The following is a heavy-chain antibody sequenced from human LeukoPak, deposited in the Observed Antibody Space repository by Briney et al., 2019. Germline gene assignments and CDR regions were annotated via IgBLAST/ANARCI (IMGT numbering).Heavy chain of an antibody. CDR1: GGTFSSYA. J-gene: IGHJ6*03. CDR2: IIPIFGTA. CDR3: ARDADYSYYYYMDV. V-gene: IGHV1-69*05. Sequence: GASVKVSCKASGGTFSSYAISWVRQAPGQGLEWMGRIIPIFGTANYAQKFQGRVTITTDESTSTAYMELSSLRSEDTAVYYCARDADYSYYYYMDVWGKGTTVTVSS. D-gene: IGHD4-11*01.